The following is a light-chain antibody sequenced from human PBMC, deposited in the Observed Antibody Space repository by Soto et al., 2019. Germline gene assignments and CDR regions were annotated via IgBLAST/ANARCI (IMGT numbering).Light chain of an antibody. CDR2: ENN. V-gene: IGLV1-40*01. CDR1: SSNIGAGYE. CDR3: QSYDSSLSGYV. J-gene: IGLJ1*01. Sequence: QSVLTQPPSVSEAPGQRVTISCTGSSSNIGAGYEAHWYQQVPGTAPKLLIYENNNRPSGVPDRFSGSKSGTSASLAITGLQAEDEAEYYGQSYDSSLSGYVFGTGTTLTVL.